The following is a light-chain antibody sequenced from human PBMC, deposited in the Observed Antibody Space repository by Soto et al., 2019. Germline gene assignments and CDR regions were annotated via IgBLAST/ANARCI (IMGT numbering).Light chain of an antibody. Sequence: EIVLTQSPATLSLSPGGRATLSCRASQSLSSYLAWYQQKPGQAPRLLIYDASNRAAGIPARFSGSGSGTDFTLTNSSLEPEDVAVYYCQQSSNWPPWTFGQWAKVDIK. CDR1: QSLSSY. CDR3: QQSSNWPPWT. CDR2: DAS. V-gene: IGKV3-11*01. J-gene: IGKJ1*01.